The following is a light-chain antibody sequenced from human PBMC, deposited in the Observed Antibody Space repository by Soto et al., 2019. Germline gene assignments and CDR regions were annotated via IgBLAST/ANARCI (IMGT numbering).Light chain of an antibody. Sequence: IVMTHSPFTLSVSPGYRATLSFRASQSVGINLAWYQQKPGQAPRLLIYGVSTRATGVPARFSGSGSGTEFTLTISSLQPEDFATYYCQQYNSYSYTFGQGTKVDIK. CDR2: GVS. V-gene: IGKV3-15*01. CDR1: QSVGIN. CDR3: QQYNSYSYT. J-gene: IGKJ2*01.